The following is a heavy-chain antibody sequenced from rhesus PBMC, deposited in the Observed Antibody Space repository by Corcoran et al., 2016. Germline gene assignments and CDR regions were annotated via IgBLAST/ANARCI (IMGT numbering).Heavy chain of an antibody. Sequence: EVQLVQSGAEVKSPGESLRISCKTSGYSFTNYWISWVRQMPGKGLEWMGMIYPCYPDTHTPPPFHGQVTISADKSINTAYLQWSSLKASDPATYYCATMYSGHSNYFDYWGQGVLVTVSS. CDR2: IYPCYPDT. CDR1: GYSFTNYW. J-gene: IGHJ4*01. D-gene: IGHD1-44*01. CDR3: ATMYSGHSNYFDY. V-gene: IGHV5-2*01.